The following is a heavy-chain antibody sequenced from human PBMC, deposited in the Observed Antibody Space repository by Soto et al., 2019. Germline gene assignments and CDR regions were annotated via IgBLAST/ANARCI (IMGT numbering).Heavy chain of an antibody. CDR3: AKDPYIAARSFGFDY. V-gene: IGHV3-23*01. Sequence: GGSLRLSCAASGFTFSSYAMSWVRQAPGKGLEWVSAISGSGGSTHYADSVKGRFTISRDNSKNTLYLQMNSLRAEDTAVYYCAKDPYIAARSFGFDYWGQGTLVTVSS. D-gene: IGHD6-6*01. CDR2: ISGSGGST. CDR1: GFTFSSYA. J-gene: IGHJ4*02.